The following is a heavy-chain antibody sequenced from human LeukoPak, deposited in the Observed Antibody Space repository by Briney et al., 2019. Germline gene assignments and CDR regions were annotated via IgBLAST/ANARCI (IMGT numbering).Heavy chain of an antibody. V-gene: IGHV1-69*01. J-gene: IGHJ4*02. CDR2: IIPIFGAA. CDR3: ASSYYYDSSGYYRY. D-gene: IGHD3-22*01. Sequence: GSSVKVSCKASGGTFSSYAISWVRQGPGQGLEWMGGIIPIFGAANYAQKFQGRVTITADESTSTAYMELSSLRSEDTAVYYCASSYYYDSSGYYRYWGQGTLVTVSS. CDR1: GGTFSSYA.